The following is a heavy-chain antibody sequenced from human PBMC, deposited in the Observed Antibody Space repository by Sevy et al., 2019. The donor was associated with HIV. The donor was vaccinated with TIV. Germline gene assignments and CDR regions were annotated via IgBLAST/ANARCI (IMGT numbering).Heavy chain of an antibody. J-gene: IGHJ6*02. CDR3: TTGIRLLLLYGMDV. V-gene: IGHV3-15*01. D-gene: IGHD2-15*01. Sequence: GGSLRLSCAASGFTFSNAWMSWVRQAPGKGLEWVGRIKSKTDGGTTDYAAPVKGRFTISRDDSKNTLYLQMNSLKTEDTAVYYCTTGIRLLLLYGMDVWGQGTTVTVSS. CDR1: GFTFSNAW. CDR2: IKSKTDGGTT.